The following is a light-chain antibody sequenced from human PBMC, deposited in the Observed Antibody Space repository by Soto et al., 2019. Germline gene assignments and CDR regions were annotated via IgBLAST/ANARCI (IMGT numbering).Light chain of an antibody. Sequence: EIVLSQSPATLSLSAGERATLSCRSSQSVSSSYLAWYQQKPGQAPRLLIYGASSRATGIPDRFRGSGSGTDFTLTISRLEPEDIAVYYCQQYGSSLTWTFGQGTKVDIK. J-gene: IGKJ1*01. CDR3: QQYGSSLTWT. V-gene: IGKV3-20*01. CDR2: GAS. CDR1: QSVSSSY.